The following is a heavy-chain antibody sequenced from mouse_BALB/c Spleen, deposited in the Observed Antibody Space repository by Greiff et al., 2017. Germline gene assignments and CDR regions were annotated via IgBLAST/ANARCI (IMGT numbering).Heavy chain of an antibody. CDR1: GFSLTSYG. J-gene: IGHJ4*01. CDR3: ARDDWDYDPYAMDY. D-gene: IGHD2-4*01. CDR2: IWAGGST. Sequence: VQLVESGPGLVAPSQSLSITCTVSGFSLTSYGVHWVRQPPGKGLEWLGVIWAGGSTNYNSALMSRLSISKDNSKSQVFLKMNSLQTDDTAMYYCARDDWDYDPYAMDYWGQGTSVTVSS. V-gene: IGHV2-9*02.